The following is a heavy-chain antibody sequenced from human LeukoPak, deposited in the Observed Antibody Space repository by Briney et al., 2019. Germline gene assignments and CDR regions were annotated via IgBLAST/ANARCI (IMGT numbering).Heavy chain of an antibody. D-gene: IGHD3-22*01. CDR2: INHSGST. J-gene: IGHJ4*02. V-gene: IGHV4-34*01. Sequence: SETLSLTCAVYGGSFSGDYWSWIRQPPGKGLEWIGEINHSGSTNYNPSLKSRVTISVDTSKNQFSLKLSSVTAADTAVYYCASGGYWGHFDYWGQGTLVTVSS. CDR3: ASGGYWGHFDY. CDR1: GGSFSGDY.